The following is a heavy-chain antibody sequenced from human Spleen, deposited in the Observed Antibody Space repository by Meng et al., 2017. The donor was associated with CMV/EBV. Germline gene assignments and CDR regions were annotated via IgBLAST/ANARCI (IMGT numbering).Heavy chain of an antibody. CDR1: GFNFLASP. D-gene: IGHD1-26*01. CDR3: ARRMGASHRTYHLDL. J-gene: IGHJ5*02. V-gene: IGHV3-23*01. Sequence: GESLKISCVGSGFNFLASPMSWVRQAPGKGLEWVSVITGSSGSAYYADSVKGRFTISRDNSKNTLYLQLDNLRADDTAFYYCARRMGASHRTYHLDLWGRGALVTVSS. CDR2: ITGSSGSA.